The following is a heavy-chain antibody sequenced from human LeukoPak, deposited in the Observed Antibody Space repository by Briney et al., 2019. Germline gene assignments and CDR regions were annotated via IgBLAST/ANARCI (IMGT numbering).Heavy chain of an antibody. D-gene: IGHD3-22*01. CDR3: ARDRRYYYDSSGHPQAFDI. V-gene: IGHV4-59*01. Sequence: SETLSLTCTVSGGSISSYYWSWIRQPPGKGLEWIGYIYYSGSTNYNPSLKSRVTISVDTSKNQFSLKLSSVTAADTAVYYCARDRRYYYDSSGHPQAFDIWGQGTMVTVSS. CDR1: GGSISSYY. J-gene: IGHJ3*02. CDR2: IYYSGST.